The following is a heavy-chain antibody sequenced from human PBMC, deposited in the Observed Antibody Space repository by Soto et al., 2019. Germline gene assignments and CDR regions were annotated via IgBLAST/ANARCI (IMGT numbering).Heavy chain of an antibody. CDR1: GGTFSSYA. CDR2: IIPIFGTA. V-gene: IGHV1-69*12. J-gene: IGHJ6*02. Sequence: QVQLVQSGAEVKKPGSSVKVSCKASGGTFSSYAISWVRQAPGQGLEWMGGIIPIFGTANYAQKFQGRVTITADESXSXAXXELSSLRSEDTAVYYCARPAGYSSSWLAYYYGMDVWGQGTTVTVSS. D-gene: IGHD6-13*01. CDR3: ARPAGYSSSWLAYYYGMDV.